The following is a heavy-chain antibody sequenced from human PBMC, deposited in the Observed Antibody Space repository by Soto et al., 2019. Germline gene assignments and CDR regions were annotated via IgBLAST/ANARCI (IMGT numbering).Heavy chain of an antibody. J-gene: IGHJ5*02. CDR3: AGSSDWYAWFDP. D-gene: IGHD6-19*01. V-gene: IGHV3-23*01. CDR2: ISGSGGST. Sequence: EVQLLESGGGLVQPGGSLRLSCAASGFTFSSYAMSWVRQAPGKGLEWVSAISGSGGSTYYADSVKGRFTISRDNSKSTLYLRMNSLTAEDTAVYYCAGSSDWYAWFDPWGQGTLVTVSS. CDR1: GFTFSSYA.